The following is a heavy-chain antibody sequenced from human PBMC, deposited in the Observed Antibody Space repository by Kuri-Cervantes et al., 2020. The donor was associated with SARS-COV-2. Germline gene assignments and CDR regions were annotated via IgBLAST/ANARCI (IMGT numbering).Heavy chain of an antibody. V-gene: IGHV4-59*11. CDR3: ARFFITMVRDTGAWFDP. CDR2: IYYSGST. CDR1: GGSISSHY. J-gene: IGHJ5*02. Sequence: ESLKISCTVSGGSISSHYWSWIRQPPGKGLEWIGYIYYSGSTHYNPSLKSRVTISVDTSKNQFSLKLSSLTAADTAVYYCARFFITMVRDTGAWFDPWGQGTLVTVSS. D-gene: IGHD3-10*01.